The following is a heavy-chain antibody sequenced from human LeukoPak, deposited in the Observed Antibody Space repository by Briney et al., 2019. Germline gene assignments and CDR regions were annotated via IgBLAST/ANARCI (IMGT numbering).Heavy chain of an antibody. CDR2: ISYDGSNK. Sequence: GGSLRLSCAASGFTFSSYGMHWVRQAPGKGLEWVAVISYDGSNKYYADSVKGRFTISRDNSKNTLYLQMNSLRAEDTAVYYCAKGAYYYDRFRAFDIWGQGTMVTVSS. J-gene: IGHJ3*02. V-gene: IGHV3-30*18. CDR1: GFTFSSYG. D-gene: IGHD3-22*01. CDR3: AKGAYYYDRFRAFDI.